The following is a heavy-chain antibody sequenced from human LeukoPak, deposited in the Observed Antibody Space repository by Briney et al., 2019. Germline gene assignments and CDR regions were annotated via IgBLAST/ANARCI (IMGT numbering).Heavy chain of an antibody. CDR1: GGSISSGDYY. J-gene: IGHJ4*02. CDR3: ARGPDSSGYYYFDF. Sequence: SQTLSLTCTVSGGSISSGDYYWSWIRQPPGKGLEWIGYIYHSGSTYFNPSLKSRVTISADTSKNQFSLKLSSVTAADTAVYYCARGPDSSGYYYFDFWGQGTLVTVSS. V-gene: IGHV4-30-4*01. CDR2: IYHSGST. D-gene: IGHD3-22*01.